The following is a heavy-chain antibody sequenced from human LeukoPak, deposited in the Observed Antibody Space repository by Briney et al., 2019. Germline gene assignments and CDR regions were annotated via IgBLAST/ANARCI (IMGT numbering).Heavy chain of an antibody. CDR2: IDYSGST. D-gene: IGHD3-10*01. Sequence: SETLSLICTVSGGSINAYYWSWIRQPPGKGLEWIGYIDYSGSTNYNPSLKSRLTISVDTSNNQFSLKLRSVTAADTAVYYCARHSYGSGSFSMLDYWGQGTLVPVYS. V-gene: IGHV4-59*08. CDR1: GGSINAYY. J-gene: IGHJ4*02. CDR3: ARHSYGSGSFSMLDY.